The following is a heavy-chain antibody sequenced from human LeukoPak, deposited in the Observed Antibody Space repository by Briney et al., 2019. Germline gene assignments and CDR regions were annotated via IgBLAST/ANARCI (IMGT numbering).Heavy chain of an antibody. CDR1: GGSISSYY. CDR3: ARAGQQLVENWFDP. V-gene: IGHV4-59*01. J-gene: IGHJ5*02. CDR2: IYYSGST. D-gene: IGHD6-13*01. Sequence: SETLSLTCTVSGGSISSYYWSWIRQPPGKGLEWIGYIYYSGSTNYNLSLKSRVTISVDTSKNQFSLKLSSVTAADTAVYYCARAGQQLVENWFDPWGQGTLVTVSS.